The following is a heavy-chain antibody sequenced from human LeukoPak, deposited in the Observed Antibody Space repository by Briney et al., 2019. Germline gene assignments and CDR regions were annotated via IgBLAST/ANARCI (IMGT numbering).Heavy chain of an antibody. CDR1: GGTFSRYA. CDR2: IIPIFGTA. V-gene: IGHV1-69*05. J-gene: IGHJ3*02. Sequence: GASVKVSCKASGGTFSRYAISWVRQDPGQGLEWMGGIIPIFGTANYAQKFQGRVTITTDESTSTAYMELSSLRSEDTAVYYCATGKYHLLRGGYAFDIWGQGTMVTVSS. D-gene: IGHD2-2*01. CDR3: ATGKYHLLRGGYAFDI.